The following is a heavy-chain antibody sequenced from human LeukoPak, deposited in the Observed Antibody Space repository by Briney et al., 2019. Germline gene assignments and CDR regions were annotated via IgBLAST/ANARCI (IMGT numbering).Heavy chain of an antibody. CDR3: AREEDNSDEYLREDY. J-gene: IGHJ4*02. CDR2: IKQDGSES. D-gene: IGHD4-17*01. CDR1: GFPFSSYW. V-gene: IGHV3-7*01. Sequence: PGGSLRLSCAGSGFPFSSYWMSWVRQAPGKGPEWVANIKQDGSESHYVDSVKGRFTISRDNAKNSLYLQMNSLRAEDTAVYYCAREEDNSDEYLREDYWGQGTLVTVSS.